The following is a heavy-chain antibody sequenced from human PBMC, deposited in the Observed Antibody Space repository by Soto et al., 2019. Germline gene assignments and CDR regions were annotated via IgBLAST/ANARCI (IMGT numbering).Heavy chain of an antibody. Sequence: QVQLQESGPGLVMPSETLSLTCTVSGDSISGSPYFWGWIHQPPGKRLEWIGSIFYDGYTLYTPTLXXRVTISVDTSKNQFSLKLTSVAAADTAIYFCARLQAAVPHYWGQGILVTVSS. CDR3: ARLQAAVPHY. V-gene: IGHV4-39*01. J-gene: IGHJ4*02. CDR1: GDSISGSPYF. D-gene: IGHD6-13*01. CDR2: IFYDGYT.